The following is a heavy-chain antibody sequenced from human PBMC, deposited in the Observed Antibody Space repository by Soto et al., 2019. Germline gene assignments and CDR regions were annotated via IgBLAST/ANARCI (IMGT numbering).Heavy chain of an antibody. CDR1: GDSFTSYD. CDR2: MNPNSGNT. J-gene: IGHJ4*02. Sequence: ASVKVSCKASGDSFTSYDINWLRQATGQGLEWMGWMNPNSGNTGYAQKFQGRVTMTRNTSISTAYMELSSLRSEDTAVYHCATASRYSSSWSYWGQGTLVTVHS. D-gene: IGHD6-13*01. CDR3: ATASRYSSSWSY. V-gene: IGHV1-8*01.